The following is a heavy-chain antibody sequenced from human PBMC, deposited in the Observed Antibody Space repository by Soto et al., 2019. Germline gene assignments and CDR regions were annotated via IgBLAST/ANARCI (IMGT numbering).Heavy chain of an antibody. J-gene: IGHJ3*02. CDR1: GFTFSDYY. CDR3: ARNHIAASGTSAYDI. CDR2: ISPSSSYT. V-gene: IGHV3-11*06. Sequence: QVQLVESGGGMVKPGGSLRLSCAASGFTFSDYYMSWIRQAPGKGLEWVSYISPSSSYTNYAVSVKGRFTISRDNAKNSVYRQMNSLRAEDTAVYYCARNHIAASGTSAYDIWGQGTMVTVSS. D-gene: IGHD6-13*01.